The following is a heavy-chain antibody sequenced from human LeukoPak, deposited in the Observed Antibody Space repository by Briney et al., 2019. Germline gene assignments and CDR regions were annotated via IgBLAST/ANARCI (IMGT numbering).Heavy chain of an antibody. V-gene: IGHV4-39*01. CDR1: GGSISSSSYY. CDR2: IYYSGST. J-gene: IGHJ6*02. CDR3: ARRITIFGVVATDGMDV. D-gene: IGHD3-3*01. Sequence: PSGTLSLTCTVSGGSISSSSYYWGWIRQPPGKGLEWIGSIYYSGSTYYNPSLKSRVTISVDTSKNQFSLKLSSVTAADTAVYYCARRITIFGVVATDGMDVWGQGTTVTVSS.